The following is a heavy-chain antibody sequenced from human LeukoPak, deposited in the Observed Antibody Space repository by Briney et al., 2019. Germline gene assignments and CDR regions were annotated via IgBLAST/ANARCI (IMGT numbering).Heavy chain of an antibody. CDR3: TLTEWELPAAEYFQH. CDR2: IKSKTDGGTT. V-gene: IGHV3-15*01. D-gene: IGHD1-26*01. CDR1: GFTFSNAW. Sequence: RAGGSLRLSCAASGFTFSNAWMSWVRQAPGKGLEWVGRIKSKTDGGTTDYAAPVKGRFTISRDDSKNTLYLQMNSLKTEDTAVYYCTLTEWELPAAEYFQHWGQGTLVTVSS. J-gene: IGHJ1*01.